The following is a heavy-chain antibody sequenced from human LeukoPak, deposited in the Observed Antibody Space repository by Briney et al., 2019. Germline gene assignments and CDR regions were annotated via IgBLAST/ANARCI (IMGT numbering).Heavy chain of an antibody. CDR2: IYYSGST. CDR3: ARHKSGSYYSFDY. D-gene: IGHD1-26*01. Sequence: SETLSLTCTVSGGSISSYYWSWIRQPPGKGLEWIGYIYYSGSTNYNPPLKSRVTISVDTSKNQFSLKLNSVTAADTAVYYCARHKSGSYYSFDYWGQGTLVTVSS. J-gene: IGHJ4*02. V-gene: IGHV4-59*08. CDR1: GGSISSYY.